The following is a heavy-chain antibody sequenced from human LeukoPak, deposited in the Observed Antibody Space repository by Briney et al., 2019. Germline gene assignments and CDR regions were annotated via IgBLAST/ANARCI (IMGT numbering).Heavy chain of an antibody. CDR1: GGSISSYY. Sequence: PSETLSLTCTVSGGSISSYYWSWIRQPPGKGLEWIGYIYYSGSTNYNPSLKSRVTISVDTSKNQFSLKLSSVTAADTAVYYCVRYYDYGDYGFDPWGQGTLVTGSS. V-gene: IGHV4-59*01. CDR3: VRYYDYGDYGFDP. J-gene: IGHJ5*02. D-gene: IGHD4-17*01. CDR2: IYYSGST.